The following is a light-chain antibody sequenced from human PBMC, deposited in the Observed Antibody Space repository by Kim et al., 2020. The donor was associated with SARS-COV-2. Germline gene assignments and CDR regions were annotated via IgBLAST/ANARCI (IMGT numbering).Light chain of an antibody. CDR2: GKY. J-gene: IGLJ2*01. Sequence: GQTGKIKCQGDRLRSYYASWYQQKTGQGPVLVMFGKYNRAPGIPNRFPGSSSRNTASLTIPGGQAEDEADYYCNPRDRRLNHVIFGGGTQLTGL. CDR1: RLRSYY. CDR3: NPRDRRLNHVI. V-gene: IGLV3-19*01.